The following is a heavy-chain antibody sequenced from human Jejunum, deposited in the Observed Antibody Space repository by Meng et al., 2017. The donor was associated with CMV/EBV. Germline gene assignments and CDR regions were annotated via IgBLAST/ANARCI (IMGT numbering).Heavy chain of an antibody. V-gene: IGHV3-21*01. D-gene: IGHD2-2*01. CDR2: ISSTGTYI. CDR1: EVSFSSFN. CDR3: AKQMPWNYYHGMNL. J-gene: IGHJ6*02. Sequence: SEVSFSSFNINWVRQAPGRGLEWVSSISSTGTYIYYADSVKSRFTISRDNAKNSLYLQMNSLRAEDTAVYYCAKQMPWNYYHGMNLWGQGTTVTVSS.